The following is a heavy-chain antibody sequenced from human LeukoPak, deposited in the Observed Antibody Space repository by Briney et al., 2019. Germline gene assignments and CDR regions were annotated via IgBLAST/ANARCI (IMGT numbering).Heavy chain of an antibody. V-gene: IGHV1-2*02. J-gene: IGHJ4*02. CDR2: INPNSGGT. D-gene: IGHD5-18*01. CDR1: GYTFTSYG. CDR3: ARVTAAAMVIGY. Sequence: ASVKVSCKASGYTFTSYGISWVRQAPGQGLEWMGWINPNSGGTNYAQKFQGRVTMTRDTSISTAYMELSRLRSDDTAVYYCARVTAAAMVIGYWGQGSLVTVSS.